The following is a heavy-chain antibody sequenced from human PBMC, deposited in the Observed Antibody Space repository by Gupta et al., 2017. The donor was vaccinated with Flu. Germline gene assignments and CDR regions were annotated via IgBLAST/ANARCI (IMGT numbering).Heavy chain of an antibody. Sequence: FDFSREWINWVRQAPGKGLEWVDIINRDGNRIGEGDSVKGRFTISRDNAKNSAYLQMNKLRAEDTAVYYCAKDPGVGAYDIWGQGTMVTVSP. V-gene: IGHV3-7*01. CDR2: INRDGNRI. CDR1: FDFSREW. J-gene: IGHJ3*02. CDR3: AKDPGVGAYDI. D-gene: IGHD1-26*01.